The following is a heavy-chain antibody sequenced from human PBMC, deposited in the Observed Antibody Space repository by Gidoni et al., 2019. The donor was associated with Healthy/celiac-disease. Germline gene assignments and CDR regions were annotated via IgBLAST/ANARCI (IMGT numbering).Heavy chain of an antibody. CDR1: GFTFSSNG. J-gene: IGHJ4*02. Sequence: QVQLVESGGGVVQPGRSLRLSCAASGFTFSSNGMHWVRQAPGKGLEWVAVIWYDGSNKYYADSVKGRFTISRDNSKNTLYLKMNSLRAEDTAVYYCARDNYYDSSGYYNFDYWGQGTLVTVSS. V-gene: IGHV3-33*01. D-gene: IGHD3-22*01. CDR3: ARDNYYDSSGYYNFDY. CDR2: IWYDGSNK.